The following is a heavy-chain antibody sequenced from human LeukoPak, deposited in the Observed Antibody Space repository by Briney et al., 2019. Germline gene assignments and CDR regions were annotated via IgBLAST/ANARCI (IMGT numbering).Heavy chain of an antibody. CDR3: ARWWFGEYYFDY. J-gene: IGHJ4*02. CDR2: INPNSGGT. V-gene: IGHV1-2*02. D-gene: IGHD3-10*01. CDR1: GYTFTGYY. Sequence: ASVKVSCKASGYTFTGYYMHWVRQAPGQGLEWMGWINPNSGGTNYAQKFQGRVTMTRDTSISAAYMELSRLRSDDTAVYYCARWWFGEYYFDYWGQGTLVTVSS.